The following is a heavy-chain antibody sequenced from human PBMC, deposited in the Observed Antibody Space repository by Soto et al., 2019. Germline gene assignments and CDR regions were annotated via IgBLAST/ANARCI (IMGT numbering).Heavy chain of an antibody. CDR3: ARVSEGAGTYPLDY. CDR2: INPNSGAT. J-gene: IGHJ4*02. Sequence: QVQLVQSGAEVKKPGASMKVSCKTSGYTFTAKYMHWVRQAPGQGLEWMGWINPNSGATHYAEKFQGRVTMTRDTSIGTAYMEVSGLRSDDTAVYYCARVSEGAGTYPLDYWGQGTLVTVSS. D-gene: IGHD6-13*01. CDR1: GYTFTAKY. V-gene: IGHV1-2*02.